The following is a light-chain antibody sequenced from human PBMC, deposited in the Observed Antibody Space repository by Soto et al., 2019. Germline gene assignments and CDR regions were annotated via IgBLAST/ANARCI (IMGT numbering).Light chain of an antibody. V-gene: IGLV4-69*01. J-gene: IGLJ2*01. Sequence: QPVLTQSPSASASLGASVKLTCTLSIGHSSYAIAWHQQQPEKGPRYLMKLNSDGSHSKGDGIPDRFSGSSSGAERYLTISSLQSEDEADYYCQTWGTGTLVFGGGTKLTVL. CDR2: LNSDGSH. CDR3: QTWGTGTLV. CDR1: IGHSSYA.